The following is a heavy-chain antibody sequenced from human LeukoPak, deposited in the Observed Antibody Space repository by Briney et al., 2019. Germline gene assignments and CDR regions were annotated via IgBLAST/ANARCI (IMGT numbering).Heavy chain of an antibody. Sequence: SETLSLTCTVSGGSISSYYWSWIRQPPGKGLEWIGNIYSRGSTNYNPSLKSRVTISVDTSKNQFSLKLTSVTAADTAVYYCARLTRLSTSPDRYYLDYWGQGTLVTVSS. CDR1: GGSISSYY. D-gene: IGHD6-6*01. V-gene: IGHV4-59*01. CDR3: ARLTRLSTSPDRYYLDY. J-gene: IGHJ4*02. CDR2: IYSRGST.